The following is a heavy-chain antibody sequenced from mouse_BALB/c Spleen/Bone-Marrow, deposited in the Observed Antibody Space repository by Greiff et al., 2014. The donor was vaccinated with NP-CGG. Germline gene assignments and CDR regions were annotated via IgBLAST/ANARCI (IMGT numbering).Heavy chain of an antibody. V-gene: IGHV14-3*02. CDR3: ARYYYGSSLFAY. CDR1: GFNIKDTY. CDR2: IDPANGNT. J-gene: IGHJ3*01. Sequence: DVKLQESGAELVKPGASVKLSCTASGFNIKDTYMYWVKQRPEQGLEWIGRIDPANGNTKYDPKFQDKATITADTSSNTAYLQLSSLTSEDTAAYYCARYYYGSSLFAYWGQGTLVTVSA. D-gene: IGHD1-1*01.